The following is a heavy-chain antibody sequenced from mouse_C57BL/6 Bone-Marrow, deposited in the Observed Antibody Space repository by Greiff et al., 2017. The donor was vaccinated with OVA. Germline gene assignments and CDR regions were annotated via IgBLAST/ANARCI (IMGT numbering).Heavy chain of an antibody. J-gene: IGHJ2*01. CDR1: GYTFTSYT. CDR3: AGNYGGYFDD. CDR2: INPSSGYT. V-gene: IGHV1-4*01. D-gene: IGHD2-1*01. Sequence: QVQLQQSGAELARPGASVKMSCKASGYTFTSYTMHWVKQRPGQGLEWIGYINPSSGYTKYNQKFKDKATLTDDKSSSTAYMQLSSLTSEDSAVYYCAGNYGGYFDDWGQGTTLTVSS.